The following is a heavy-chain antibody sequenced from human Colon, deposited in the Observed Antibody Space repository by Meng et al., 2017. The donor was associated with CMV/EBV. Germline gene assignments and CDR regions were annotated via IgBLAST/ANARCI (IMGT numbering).Heavy chain of an antibody. Sequence: SVKVSCKASGGTFSSYAISWVRQAPGQGLEWMGGIIPILGIANYAQKFQGRVTITADKSTSTAYMELNSLRAEDTAVYYCARGYSGAGGDWGQGTLVTVSS. V-gene: IGHV1-69*10. CDR2: IIPILGIA. CDR3: ARGYSGAGGD. CDR1: GGTFSSYA. D-gene: IGHD1-26*01. J-gene: IGHJ4*02.